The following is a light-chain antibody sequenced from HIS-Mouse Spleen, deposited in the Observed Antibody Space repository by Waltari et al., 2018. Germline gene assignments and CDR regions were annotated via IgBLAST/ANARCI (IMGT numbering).Light chain of an antibody. CDR1: QDISNY. J-gene: IGKJ4*01. V-gene: IGKV1-33*01. CDR2: DAS. Sequence: DIQMTQSPSSLSASVGDRVTITCQASQDISNYLNWYQQKPGKAPKLLIYDASKLETGVPSRFSGSGSWTDFTFTISSLQPEDIATYYCQQYDNLPVGGGTKVEIK. CDR3: QQYDNLP.